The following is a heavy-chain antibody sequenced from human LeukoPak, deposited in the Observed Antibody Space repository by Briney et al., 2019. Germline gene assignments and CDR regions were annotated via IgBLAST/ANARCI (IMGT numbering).Heavy chain of an antibody. CDR2: SSYSGST. Sequence: SSETLSLTCTVSGDSISSNNYYWGWIRQPPGKGLEWIGSSSYSGSTYYNPSLKSRVTISVDTSKNQFPLKLSSVTAADTAVYYCARRLWFGDHNWFDPWGQGTLVAVSS. J-gene: IGHJ5*02. V-gene: IGHV4-39*01. D-gene: IGHD3-10*01. CDR3: ARRLWFGDHNWFDP. CDR1: GDSISSNNYY.